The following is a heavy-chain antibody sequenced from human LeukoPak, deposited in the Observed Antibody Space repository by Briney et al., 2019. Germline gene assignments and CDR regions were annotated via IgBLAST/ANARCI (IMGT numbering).Heavy chain of an antibody. CDR3: ARHSGFASLDY. CDR1: GGSISSYY. CDR2: IYHSGST. J-gene: IGHJ4*02. D-gene: IGHD3-10*01. Sequence: PSETLSLTCTVSGGSISSYYWSWIRQPPGKGLEWIGYIYHSGSTNYNPSLKSRVTISVDTSKNQFSLKLSSVTAADTAVYYCARHSGFASLDYWGQGTLVTVSS. V-gene: IGHV4-59*08.